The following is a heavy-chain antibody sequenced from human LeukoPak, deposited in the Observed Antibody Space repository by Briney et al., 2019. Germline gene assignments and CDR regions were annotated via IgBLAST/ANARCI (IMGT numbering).Heavy chain of an antibody. V-gene: IGHV3-30*18. D-gene: IGHD5-12*01. CDR2: ILYDGSKK. J-gene: IGHJ3*02. Sequence: GGSLRLSCGASGFTFSRYGMHWVRQAPGKGLEWVAGILYDGSKKYYADFVKGRFTISRDNSKNTLYLQMNSLRAEDTAVYYCAKDQGVYVVATHDAFDIWGQGTMVTVSS. CDR1: GFTFSRYG. CDR3: AKDQGVYVVATHDAFDI.